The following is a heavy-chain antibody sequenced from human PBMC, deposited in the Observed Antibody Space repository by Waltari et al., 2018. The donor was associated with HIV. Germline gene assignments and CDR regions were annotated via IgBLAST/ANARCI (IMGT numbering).Heavy chain of an antibody. CDR1: GFTIRNNY. Sequence: EVHLVESGGGLIQPGGSLRLSCVASGFTIRNNYRSWVRQAPGKGLEWVSVIYSGNTYYADSVKGRFGISRDNSKNTFYLLMDSLRAEDTAVYYCARTYDGSSSLGWYFDLWGRGTLVTVSS. CDR2: IYSGNT. J-gene: IGHJ2*01. D-gene: IGHD6-6*01. CDR3: ARTYDGSSSLGWYFDL. V-gene: IGHV3-53*01.